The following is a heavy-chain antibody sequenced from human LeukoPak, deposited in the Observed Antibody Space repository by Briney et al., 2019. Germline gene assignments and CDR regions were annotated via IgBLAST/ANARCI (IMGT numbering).Heavy chain of an antibody. Sequence: ASVTVSCKASGYTFTGYYMHWVRQAHGPGLEWMGWINPNSGGTNYAQKFQGSVTMTRDTSISTAYMELSRLRSDDTAVYYCARDHTQYYDILTGLGYWGQGTLVTVSS. J-gene: IGHJ4*02. D-gene: IGHD3-9*01. CDR2: INPNSGGT. V-gene: IGHV1-2*02. CDR3: ARDHTQYYDILTGLGY. CDR1: GYTFTGYY.